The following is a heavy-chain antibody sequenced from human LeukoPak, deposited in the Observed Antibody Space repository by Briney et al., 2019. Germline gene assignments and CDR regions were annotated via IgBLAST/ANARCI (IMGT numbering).Heavy chain of an antibody. CDR3: ASTIVRATSPHF. D-gene: IGHD1-26*01. CDR1: GFNFSTYA. J-gene: IGHJ4*02. Sequence: AGGSLRLSCGTSGFNFSTYAMHWVRRAPRKGLDWVAVMSYDGSNRFYGDSVKGRFTISRDNSKNTLYLQMDSLTTADTAVYYCASTIVRATSPHFWGQGTLVTVS. V-gene: IGHV3-30*03. CDR2: MSYDGSNR.